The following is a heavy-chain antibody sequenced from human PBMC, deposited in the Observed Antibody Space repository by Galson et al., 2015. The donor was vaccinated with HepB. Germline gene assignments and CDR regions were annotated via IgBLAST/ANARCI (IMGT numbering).Heavy chain of an antibody. CDR3: ARDWYTYYYGSGSFDY. D-gene: IGHD3-10*01. V-gene: IGHV3-33*01. Sequence: SLRLSCAASRFTFSSYGMHWVRQAPGKGLEWVAVIWYDGSNKYYADSVKGRFTISRDNSKNTLYLQMNSLRAEDTAVYYCARDWYTYYYGSGSFDYWGQGTLVTVSS. CDR1: RFTFSSYG. CDR2: IWYDGSNK. J-gene: IGHJ4*02.